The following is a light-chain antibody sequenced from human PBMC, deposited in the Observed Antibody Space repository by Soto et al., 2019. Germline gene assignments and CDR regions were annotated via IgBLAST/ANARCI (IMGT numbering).Light chain of an antibody. J-gene: IGKJ4*01. V-gene: IGKV1-5*03. CDR3: QQYNSYPLT. Sequence: DIQMTQSPSTLSACLGDXXTXXXRASQSISSWLAWYQQKPGKAPKLLIYKASSLESGVPSRFSGSGSGTEFTLTISSLQPDDFATFYCQQYNSYPLTFGGGTKVDIK. CDR2: KAS. CDR1: QSISSW.